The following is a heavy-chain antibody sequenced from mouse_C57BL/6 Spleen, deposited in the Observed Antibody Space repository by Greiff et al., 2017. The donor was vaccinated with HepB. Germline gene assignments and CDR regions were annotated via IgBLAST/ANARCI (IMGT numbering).Heavy chain of an antibody. Sequence: VKLMESGAELARPGASVKLSCKASGYTFTSYGISWVKQRTGQGLEWIGEIYPRSGNTYYNEKFKGKATLTADKSSSTAYMELRSLTSEDSAVYFCARTFTTVVGYFDVWGTGTTVTVSS. CDR2: IYPRSGNT. V-gene: IGHV1-81*01. D-gene: IGHD1-1*01. J-gene: IGHJ1*03. CDR3: ARTFTTVVGYFDV. CDR1: GYTFTSYG.